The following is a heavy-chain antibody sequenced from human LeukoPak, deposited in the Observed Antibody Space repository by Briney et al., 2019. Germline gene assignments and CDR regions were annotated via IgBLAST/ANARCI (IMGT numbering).Heavy chain of an antibody. CDR1: GGTFRSYA. CDR2: IIPILGIA. D-gene: IGHD1-20*01. V-gene: IGHV1-69*04. J-gene: IGHJ6*02. Sequence: GASVKVSCKASGGTFRSYAISWVRQAPGQGLEWMGRIIPILGIANYAQKFQGRVTITADKSTSTAYMELSSLRSEDTAVYYCARAVTGKSIYYYYGMDVWGQGTTVTVSS. CDR3: ARAVTGKSIYYYYGMDV.